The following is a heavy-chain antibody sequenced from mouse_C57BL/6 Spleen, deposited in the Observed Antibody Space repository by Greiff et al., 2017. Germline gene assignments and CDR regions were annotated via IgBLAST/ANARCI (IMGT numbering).Heavy chain of an antibody. CDR1: GFTFSSYA. Sequence: EVQLVESGGGLVKPGGSLKLSCAASGFTFSSYAMSWVRQTPEKRLEWVATISDGGSYTYYPDNVKGRFTISRDNAKNNLYLQMSHLKSEDTAMYYCARDRGQDYCDYWGQGTTLTVSS. CDR3: ARDRGQDYCDY. CDR2: ISDGGSYT. V-gene: IGHV5-4*01. D-gene: IGHD3-3*01. J-gene: IGHJ2*01.